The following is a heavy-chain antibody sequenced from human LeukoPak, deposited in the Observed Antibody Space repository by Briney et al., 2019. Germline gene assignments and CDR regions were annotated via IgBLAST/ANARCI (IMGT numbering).Heavy chain of an antibody. J-gene: IGHJ2*01. CDR2: IYWDDDK. V-gene: IGHV2-5*02. CDR3: AHLLPYSSGLYFDL. Sequence: SGPTLVKPTQTLTLTCTFSGFSLSTSGVGVGWIRQPPGKALEWLALIYWDDDKRCSPSLKSRLTITKDTSKNQVVLTMTNMDPVDTATYYCAHLLPYSSGLYFDLWGRGTLVTVSS. D-gene: IGHD6-19*01. CDR1: GFSLSTSGVG.